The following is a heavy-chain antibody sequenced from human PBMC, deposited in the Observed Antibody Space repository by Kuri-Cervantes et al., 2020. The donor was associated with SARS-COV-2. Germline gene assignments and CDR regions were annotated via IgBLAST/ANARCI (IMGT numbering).Heavy chain of an antibody. CDR1: GYSFTSYW. CDR2: IYPSDSDT. CDR3: ARTSGKRAFDY. J-gene: IGHJ4*02. D-gene: IGHD3-3*01. Sequence: GGSLRLSCKGSGYSFTSYWIGWVRQMPGKGLEWMGIIYPSDSDTRYTPSFQGQVTISADKSISTAFLQWSSLKASDTATYYCARTSGKRAFDYWGQGTLVTVSS. V-gene: IGHV5-51*01.